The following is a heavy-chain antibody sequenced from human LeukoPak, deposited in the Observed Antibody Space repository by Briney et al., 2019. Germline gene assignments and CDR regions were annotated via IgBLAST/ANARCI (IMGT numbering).Heavy chain of an antibody. CDR2: ISYDGSNK. V-gene: IGHV3-30-3*01. CDR3: ARALQQWLVTVDY. Sequence: GGSLRLSCAASGFTFSSYAMHWVRQAPGKGLEWMAVISYDGSNKYYADSVKGRFTISRDNSENTLYLQMNSLRAEDTAVYYCARALQQWLVTVDYWGQGTLVTVSS. D-gene: IGHD6-19*01. J-gene: IGHJ4*02. CDR1: GFTFSSYA.